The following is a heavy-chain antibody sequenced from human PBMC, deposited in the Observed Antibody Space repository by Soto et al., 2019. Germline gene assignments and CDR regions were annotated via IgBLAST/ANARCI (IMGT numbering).Heavy chain of an antibody. J-gene: IGHJ4*02. CDR3: ARERRAYYYDSSGYYFGY. D-gene: IGHD3-22*01. Sequence: SVKVSCKASGYTFTSYGISWVRQAPGQGLEWMGWISAYNGNTNYAQKLQGRVTMTTDTSTSTAYMELRSLRSDDTAVYYCARERRAYYYDSSGYYFGYWGQGTLVTVSS. CDR2: ISAYNGNT. CDR1: GYTFTSYG. V-gene: IGHV1-18*04.